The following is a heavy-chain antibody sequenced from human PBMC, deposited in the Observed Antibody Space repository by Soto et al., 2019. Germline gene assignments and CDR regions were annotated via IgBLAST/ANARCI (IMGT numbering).Heavy chain of an antibody. CDR1: GGSISSYY. CDR2: IYYCWST. D-gene: IGHD3-3*01. J-gene: IGHJ3*02. Sequence: SETLSLTCTVSGGSISSYYWSWIRQPPGKGLEWIGYIYYCWSTNYNPTLKSRVTISVETSKNKFSVKLSSVTAADTAVYYCARGFGWSGYYFDAFDTWGQGTMVTVSS. V-gene: IGHV4-59*08. CDR3: ARGFGWSGYYFDAFDT.